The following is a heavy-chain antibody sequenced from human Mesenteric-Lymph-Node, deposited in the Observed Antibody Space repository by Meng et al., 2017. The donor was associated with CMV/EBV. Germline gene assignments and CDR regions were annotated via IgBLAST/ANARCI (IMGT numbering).Heavy chain of an antibody. CDR1: GFTFSSYS. D-gene: IGHD3-16*01. J-gene: IGHJ4*02. Sequence: GGSLRLSCAASGFTFSSYSMNWVRQAQGKGLEWVSSISSSSSYIYYADSVKGQFTISRDNAKNTLYLQMNSLRAEDTAVYYCARDRSWADYWGQGTLVTVSS. CDR2: ISSSSSYI. CDR3: ARDRSWADY. V-gene: IGHV3-21*01.